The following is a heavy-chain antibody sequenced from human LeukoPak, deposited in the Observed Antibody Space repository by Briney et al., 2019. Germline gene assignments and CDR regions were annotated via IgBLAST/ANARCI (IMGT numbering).Heavy chain of an antibody. V-gene: IGHV1-2*02. CDR1: GYTFTGYY. D-gene: IGHD3-10*01. CDR3: TGNYYGSGSYADFDY. J-gene: IGHJ4*02. CDR2: INPNSGGT. Sequence: ASVKVSCKASGYTFTGYYMHWVRQAPGQGLEWMGWINPNSGGTNYAQKFQGRVTMTRDTSISTAYMELSRLRSDDTAVYYCTGNYYGSGSYADFDYWGQGTLVTVSS.